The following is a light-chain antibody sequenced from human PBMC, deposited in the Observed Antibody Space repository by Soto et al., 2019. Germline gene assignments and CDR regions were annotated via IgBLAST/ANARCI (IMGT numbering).Light chain of an antibody. CDR2: GAS. V-gene: IGKV3-20*01. CDR1: QSVSDNY. Sequence: EIVLTQSPGTLSLSPWERATLSCRPSQSVSDNYLAWYQQKLGQAPRLLIYGASSRATGIPDRFSGSGSGTDFTLTISRLEPEDFAVYYCQQYGSSPETFGQGTKVDIK. CDR3: QQYGSSPET. J-gene: IGKJ1*01.